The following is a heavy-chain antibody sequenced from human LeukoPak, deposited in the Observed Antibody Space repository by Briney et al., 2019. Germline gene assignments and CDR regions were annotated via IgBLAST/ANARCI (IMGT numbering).Heavy chain of an antibody. Sequence: GGSLRLSCAASGFTFSSYGMHWVRQAPGKGLEWVAFIRYDGSNKYYADSVKGRFTISRDNSKNTLFLQMNSLRAEDTAVYFCARDYTKGSGSYYPFDYWGRGTLVTVSS. V-gene: IGHV3-30*02. CDR2: IRYDGSNK. CDR3: ARDYTKGSGSYYPFDY. D-gene: IGHD3-10*01. CDR1: GFTFSSYG. J-gene: IGHJ4*02.